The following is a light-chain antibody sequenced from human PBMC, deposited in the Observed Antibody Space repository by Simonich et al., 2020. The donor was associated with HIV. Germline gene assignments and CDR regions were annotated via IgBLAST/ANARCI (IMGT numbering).Light chain of an antibody. J-gene: IGKJ1*01. CDR2: WAS. CDR3: QQYYSTPWT. CDR1: QTFLYSSNNKNY. V-gene: IGKV4-1*01. Sequence: DIVMTQSPDSLAVSLGERATTNCKSSQTFLYSSNNKNYLAWYQQKPGQPPKLLIYWASTRQSGVPDRFRGSGSGTEFTLTISSLQAEDVAVYYCQQYYSTPWTFGQGTKVEIK.